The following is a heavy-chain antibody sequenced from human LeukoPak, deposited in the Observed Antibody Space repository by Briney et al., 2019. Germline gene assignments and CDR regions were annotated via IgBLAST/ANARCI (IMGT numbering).Heavy chain of an antibody. CDR3: ARGGSGNWNAPFDY. J-gene: IGHJ4*02. CDR2: ISSSGSTI. Sequence: GGSLRLSCAASGFTFSSYEMNWVRQPPGKGLEWVSYISSSGSTIYYADSVKGRFSISRDNAKNSLYLQMNSLRADDTAVYYCARGGSGNWNAPFDYWGQGTLVTVSS. V-gene: IGHV3-48*03. CDR1: GFTFSSYE. D-gene: IGHD1-1*01.